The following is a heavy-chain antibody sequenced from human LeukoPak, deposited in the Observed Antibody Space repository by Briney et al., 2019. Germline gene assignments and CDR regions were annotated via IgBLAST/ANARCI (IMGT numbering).Heavy chain of an antibody. CDR1: GGSISSGGYS. CDR3: ARSDYGFDY. V-gene: IGHV4-30-2*01. D-gene: IGHD4-17*01. Sequence: TSETLSLTCAVSGGSISSGGYSWSWIRQPPGKGLEWIGYIYHSGSTYYNPSLKSRVTISVDRSKNQFSLKLSSVTAADTAVYYCARSDYGFDYWGQGTLVTVSS. CDR2: IYHSGST. J-gene: IGHJ4*02.